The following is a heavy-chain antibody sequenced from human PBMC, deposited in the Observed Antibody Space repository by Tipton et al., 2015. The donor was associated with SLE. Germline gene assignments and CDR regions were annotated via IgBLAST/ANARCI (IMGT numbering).Heavy chain of an antibody. V-gene: IGHV4-39*07. J-gene: IGHJ4*02. CDR3: ARVAPTEVFDY. CDR2: IIHSGVT. Sequence: TLSLTCTVSSGSIRSTSYFWTWIRQPPGKGLEWIAEIIHSGVTNYNPSLRSRVTISVDMSKNQVSLKLSSVTAADTAVYYCARVAPTEVFDYWGQGTRVTVSS. CDR1: SGSIRSTSYF. D-gene: IGHD1-1*01.